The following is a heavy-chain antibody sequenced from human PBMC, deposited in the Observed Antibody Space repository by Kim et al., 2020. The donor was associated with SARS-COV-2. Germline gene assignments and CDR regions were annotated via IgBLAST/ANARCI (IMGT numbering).Heavy chain of an antibody. Sequence: GGSLRLSCVASGFPFSNFGVHWVRHAQGKGLEWVVVISYDGRHAYYRDSVKGRVTISRDNSQNTLYLQMNSLRPDDTAVYYCTKDFRVPGVGDAFDLWGQGTKVGVSA. CDR2: ISYDGRHA. CDR3: TKDFRVPGVGDAFDL. CDR1: GFPFSNFG. D-gene: IGHD3-10*01. V-gene: IGHV3-30*18. J-gene: IGHJ3*01.